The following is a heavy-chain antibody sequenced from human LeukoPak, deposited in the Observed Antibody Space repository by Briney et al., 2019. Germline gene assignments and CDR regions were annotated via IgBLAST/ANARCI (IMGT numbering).Heavy chain of an antibody. CDR3: ARGSSSAYNAFDI. CDR2: ISYDGSNK. J-gene: IGHJ3*02. CDR1: GFTFSSYS. Sequence: GGSLRLSCAASGFTFSSYSMNWVRQAPGKGLEWVAVISYDGSNKYYVDSVKGRFTISRDNSKNTLYLQMNSLRAEDTAVYYCARGSSSAYNAFDIWGQGTMVTVSS. D-gene: IGHD6-6*01. V-gene: IGHV3-30*03.